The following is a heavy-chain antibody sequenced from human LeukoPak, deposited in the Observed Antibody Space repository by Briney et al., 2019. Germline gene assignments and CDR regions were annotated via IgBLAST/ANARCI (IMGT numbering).Heavy chain of an antibody. Sequence: GGSLRLSCAASGFTFSSYSMNWVRQAPGKGLEWVSSISSSSSYIYYADSVKGRFTISRDNAKNSLYLQMNSLRAEDTAVYYCARKSARAGYDLVDYWGQGTLVTVSS. CDR1: GFTFSSYS. V-gene: IGHV3-21*01. D-gene: IGHD5-24*01. CDR3: ARKSARAGYDLVDY. CDR2: ISSSSSYI. J-gene: IGHJ4*02.